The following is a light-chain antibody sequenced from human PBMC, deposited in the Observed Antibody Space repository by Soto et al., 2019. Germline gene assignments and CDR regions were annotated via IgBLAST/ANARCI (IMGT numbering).Light chain of an antibody. CDR2: SAY. CDR1: QNIRSW. J-gene: IGKJ4*01. Sequence: DIQMTQYPSTLSASIGDRVTITCRASQNIRSWVAWYQQKPGKAPDLLIYSAYSLESRVPTRFSGSEFGTEFNLTRSSLNTDDFATYYCQQYNGDSGLTFGGGTKVQIK. CDR3: QQYNGDSGLT. V-gene: IGKV1-5*03.